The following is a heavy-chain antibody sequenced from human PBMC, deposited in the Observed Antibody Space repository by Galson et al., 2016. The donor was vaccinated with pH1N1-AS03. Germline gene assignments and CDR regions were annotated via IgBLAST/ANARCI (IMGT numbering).Heavy chain of an antibody. CDR2: MNPNSGEA. V-gene: IGHV1-8*01. CDR3: ARVMANNWFDP. Sequence: KVSCKASGYSFTNFDIKWVRQATGQGLEWMGWMNPNSGEAGYAQKFQGRVTLTRDTSITTAYMELSSLRSDDTAVYYCARVMANNWFDPWGQGTLVTVSS. CDR1: GYSFTNFD. D-gene: IGHD5-24*01. J-gene: IGHJ5*02.